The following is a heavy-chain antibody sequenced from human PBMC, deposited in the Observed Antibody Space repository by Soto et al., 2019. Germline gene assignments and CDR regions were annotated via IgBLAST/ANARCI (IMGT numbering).Heavy chain of an antibody. Sequence: GSLRLSCAASGFTFSSYAMHWVRQAPGKGLEWVAVISYDGSNKYYADSVKGRFTISRDNSKNTLYLQMNSLRAEDTAVYYCAAGYCSGGSCPPFDSWGQGTLVTVSS. CDR1: GFTFSSYA. J-gene: IGHJ5*01. V-gene: IGHV3-30-3*01. CDR3: AAGYCSGGSCPPFDS. CDR2: ISYDGSNK. D-gene: IGHD2-15*01.